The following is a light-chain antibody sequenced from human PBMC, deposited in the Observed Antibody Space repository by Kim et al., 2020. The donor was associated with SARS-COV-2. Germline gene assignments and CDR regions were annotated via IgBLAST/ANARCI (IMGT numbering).Light chain of an antibody. CDR1: QTINAY. V-gene: IGKV1-9*01. Sequence: IQLTQSPSTLSASIGDRVTITCRASQTINAYLAWYQQKPGKAPKFLIYDANTLQSGVPSRFSGSGSGTEFTLTISSVQPDDFATYYCQQLNTYPYTFGRGTKLEI. CDR2: DAN. J-gene: IGKJ2*01. CDR3: QQLNTYPYT.